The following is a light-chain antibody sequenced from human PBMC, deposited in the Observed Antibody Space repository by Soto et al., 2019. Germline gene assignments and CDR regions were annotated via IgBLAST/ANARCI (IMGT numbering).Light chain of an antibody. V-gene: IGKV1-5*01. CDR1: QSIGSW. J-gene: IGKJ2*01. CDR3: QQRSSWYT. Sequence: DIEMTQSPSTLSASLGDRVTITCRASQSIGSWLAWYQQKPGKAPKFLIYEASSLASGVPARFSGSGSGTEFTLTISSLQPDDSATYFCQQRSSWYTFGEGTKLEIK. CDR2: EAS.